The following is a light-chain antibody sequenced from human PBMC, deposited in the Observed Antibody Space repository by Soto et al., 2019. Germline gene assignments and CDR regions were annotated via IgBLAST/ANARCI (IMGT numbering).Light chain of an antibody. CDR1: QSIGDW. CDR2: DSS. Sequence: DIQMTQSPPTLSASVGDRVTVTCRASQSIGDWLAWYQQKPGKAPKLLIADSSKLDGGVPSRVSGTGSGTDSTPIISLLQAEDVATYYCQQYNNYSQTFGQGTKVDNK. J-gene: IGKJ1*01. V-gene: IGKV1-5*01. CDR3: QQYNNYSQT.